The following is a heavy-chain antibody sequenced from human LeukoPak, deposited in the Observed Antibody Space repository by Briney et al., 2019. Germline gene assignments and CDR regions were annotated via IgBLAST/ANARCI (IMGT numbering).Heavy chain of an antibody. Sequence: PSETLSLTCAVSGGSISSSNWWSWVRQPPGKGLEWIGEIYHSGSTNYNLSLKSRVTISVDKSKNQFSLKLSSVTAADTAVYHCARRRASSWIQLWLGFDYWGQGTLVTVSS. CDR3: ARRRASSWIQLWLGFDY. V-gene: IGHV4-4*02. J-gene: IGHJ4*02. D-gene: IGHD5-18*01. CDR2: IYHSGST. CDR1: GGSISSSNW.